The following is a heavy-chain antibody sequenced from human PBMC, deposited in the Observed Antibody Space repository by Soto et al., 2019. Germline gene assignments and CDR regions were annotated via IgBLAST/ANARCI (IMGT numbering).Heavy chain of an antibody. D-gene: IGHD3-3*01. CDR2: IYHSGST. Sequence: QVQLQESGPGLVKPSGTLSLTCAVSSGSISSSNWWSWVLQPPGKGLEWIGEIYHSGSTNYNPSLKSRVTISVDKSQNQFSLQLSSVTAADTSVYYCARDSAITIFGACDIWGQGTMVTVSS. V-gene: IGHV4-4*02. J-gene: IGHJ3*02. CDR1: SGSISSSNW. CDR3: ARDSAITIFGACDI.